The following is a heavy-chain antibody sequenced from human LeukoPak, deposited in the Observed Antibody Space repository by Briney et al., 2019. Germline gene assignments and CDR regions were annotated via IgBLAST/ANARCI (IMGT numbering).Heavy chain of an antibody. D-gene: IGHD3-10*01. J-gene: IGHJ4*02. CDR3: ARGPPYGSRSDYFDY. Sequence: SETLSLTCAVYGGSFSYYYWSWVRQPPGKGLEWVGEISQSGSTDYNPSLKSRVTISIDTSKNQFSLKLSSVTAADTAVYYCARGPPYGSRSDYFDYWGQGTLVTVSS. CDR1: GGSFSYYY. CDR2: ISQSGST. V-gene: IGHV4-34*01.